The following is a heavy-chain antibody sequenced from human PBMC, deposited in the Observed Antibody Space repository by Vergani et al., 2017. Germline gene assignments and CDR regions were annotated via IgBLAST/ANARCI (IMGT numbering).Heavy chain of an antibody. CDR3: ARVMNEALLLFDP. CDR2: IYYSGST. V-gene: IGHV4-59*01. D-gene: IGHD1-1*01. J-gene: IGHJ5*02. Sequence: QVQLQESGPGLVKPSETLSLTCTVSGGSISSYYWSWIRQPPGKGLEWIGYIYYSGSTNYNPSLKSRGTISVDTSKNQFSLKLSSVTAADTAVYYCARVMNEALLLFDPWGQGTLVTVSA. CDR1: GGSISSYY.